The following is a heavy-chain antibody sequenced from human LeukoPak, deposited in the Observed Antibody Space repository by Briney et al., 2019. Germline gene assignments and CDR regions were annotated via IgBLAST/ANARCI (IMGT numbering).Heavy chain of an antibody. D-gene: IGHD1-26*01. Sequence: GALRLSCAASGFTFSSYSMNWVRQAPGKGLEWVSYISSSSSTIYYADSVKGRFTISRDNAKNSLYLQMNSLRAEDTAVYYCARERGRGFFDYWGQGTLVTVSS. V-gene: IGHV3-48*01. CDR3: ARERGRGFFDY. CDR1: GFTFSSYS. J-gene: IGHJ4*02. CDR2: ISSSSSTI.